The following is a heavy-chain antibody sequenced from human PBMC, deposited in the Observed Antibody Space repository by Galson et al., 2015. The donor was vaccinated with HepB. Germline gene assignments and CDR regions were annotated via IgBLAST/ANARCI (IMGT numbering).Heavy chain of an antibody. J-gene: IGHJ4*02. Sequence: SLRLSCAASGFTVTNVWMTWVRQAPGKGLEWVGRIKSEADGGTTEFAALVKDRFTISRDESKNTLYLQMNSLKSEDAAVYYCTTGLTPGPIGYWGQGALVTVSS. CDR3: TTGLTPGPIGY. CDR1: GFTVTNVW. CDR2: IKSEADGGTT. V-gene: IGHV3-15*01.